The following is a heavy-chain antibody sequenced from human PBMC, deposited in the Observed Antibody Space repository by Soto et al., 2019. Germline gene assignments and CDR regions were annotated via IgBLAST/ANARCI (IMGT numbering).Heavy chain of an antibody. J-gene: IGHJ4*02. CDR1: GFSLNTDGED. V-gene: IGHV2-5*02. CDR2: IYWDGDD. Sequence: QITLKESGPTQVKPTQTLTLTCSFSGFSLNTDGEDVAWVLQPPGEALEWVAPIYWDGDDRYSPSLKTRLTITKDPSKKHVFPIMTNMDPVDTATYYCAHARNLITEDAQVGDFDYWGQGTLVTVSS. D-gene: IGHD3-10*01. CDR3: AHARNLITEDAQVGDFDY.